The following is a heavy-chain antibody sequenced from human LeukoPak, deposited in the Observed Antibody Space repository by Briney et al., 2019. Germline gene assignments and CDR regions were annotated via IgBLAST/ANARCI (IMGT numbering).Heavy chain of an antibody. Sequence: SETLSLTCTVSGGSISSYYWSWIRQPPGKGLEWIGYIYYSGSTNYNPSLKSRVAISVDTSKNQFSLKLSSVTAADTAVYYCARAQRVPRVDYWGQGTLVTVSS. J-gene: IGHJ4*02. CDR2: IYYSGST. D-gene: IGHD2-2*01. CDR1: GGSISSYY. CDR3: ARAQRVPRVDY. V-gene: IGHV4-59*01.